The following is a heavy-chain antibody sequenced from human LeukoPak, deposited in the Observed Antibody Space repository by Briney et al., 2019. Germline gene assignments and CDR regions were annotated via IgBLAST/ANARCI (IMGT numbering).Heavy chain of an antibody. CDR2: INPNSGGT. J-gene: IGHJ5*02. V-gene: IGHV1-2*02. CDR3: ARLSSHYGDYKVDP. D-gene: IGHD4-17*01. Sequence: ASVKVSCKASGYTFTGYYMHWVRQAPGQGLEWMGWINPNSGGTNYAQKFQGRVTMTRDASISTAYMELSRLRSDDTAVYYCARLSSHYGDYKVDPWGQGTLVTVSS. CDR1: GYTFTGYY.